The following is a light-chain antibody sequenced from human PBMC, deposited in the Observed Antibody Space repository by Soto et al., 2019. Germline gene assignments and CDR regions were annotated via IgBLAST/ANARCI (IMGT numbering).Light chain of an antibody. CDR2: GAS. V-gene: IGKV3-15*01. CDR1: QSVRSN. Sequence: ETVMTQSPATLSVSPGERATLSCRASQSVRSNLAWYQQKPGQAPRLLIYGASTRATGIPARCSGSGSGTEFTLTISSLQSEDFAVYYCQQYNNWPPSTFGQGTKLEIK. CDR3: QQYNNWPPST. J-gene: IGKJ2*02.